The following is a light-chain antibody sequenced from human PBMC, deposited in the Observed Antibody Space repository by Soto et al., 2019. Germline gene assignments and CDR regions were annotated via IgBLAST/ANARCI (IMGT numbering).Light chain of an antibody. CDR1: SSDTGGYNY. V-gene: IGLV2-8*01. CDR3: SSYAGSNNYV. CDR2: EVS. J-gene: IGLJ1*01. Sequence: QSALTQPPSASGSPGQSVTISRTGTSSDTGGYNYVSWYQQHPGKAPKLMIYEVSKRPSGVPDRFSGSKSGNTASLTVSGLQAEDEADYYCSSYAGSNNYVFGSGTKVTVL.